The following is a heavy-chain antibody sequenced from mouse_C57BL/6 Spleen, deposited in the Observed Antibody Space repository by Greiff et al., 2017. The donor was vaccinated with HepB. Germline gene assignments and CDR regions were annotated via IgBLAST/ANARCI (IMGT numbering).Heavy chain of an antibody. CDR3: ARKHYGTLYAMDY. D-gene: IGHD2-1*01. Sequence: VHVKQSVAELVRPGASVKLSCTASGFNIKNTYMHWVKQRPEQGLEWIGRIDPANGNTKYAPKFQGKATITADTSSNTAYLQLSSLTSEDTAIYYCARKHYGTLYAMDYWGQGTSVTVSS. V-gene: IGHV14-3*01. CDR1: GFNIKNTY. J-gene: IGHJ4*01. CDR2: IDPANGNT.